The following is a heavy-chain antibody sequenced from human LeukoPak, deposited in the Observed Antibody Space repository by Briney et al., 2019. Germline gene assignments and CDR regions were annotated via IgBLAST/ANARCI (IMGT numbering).Heavy chain of an antibody. D-gene: IGHD6-13*01. J-gene: IGHJ4*02. Sequence: GASVKVSCKASGGTFSSYAISWVRQAPGQGLEWMGGIIPIFGTANYAQKFQGRVTITTDESTSTAYTELSSLRSEDTAVYYCARVQGSSWADYFDYWGQGTLVTVSS. V-gene: IGHV1-69*05. CDR1: GGTFSSYA. CDR3: ARVQGSSWADYFDY. CDR2: IIPIFGTA.